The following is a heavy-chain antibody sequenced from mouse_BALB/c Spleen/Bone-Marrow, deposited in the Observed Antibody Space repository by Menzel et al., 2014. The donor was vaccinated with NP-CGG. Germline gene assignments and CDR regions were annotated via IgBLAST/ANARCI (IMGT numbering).Heavy chain of an antibody. CDR1: GYTFTDYY. CDR3: ARGGYYRYDGFAY. CDR2: IYPGNGDT. J-gene: IGHJ3*01. V-gene: IGHV1-77*01. Sequence: VQLQQSGAELARPGASVELSCKASGYTFTDYYINWVRRRTGQGLEWIGEIYPGNGDTYYNEKFKGRATLTADKSSSTAYMQLSSLTSEDSAVYFCARGGYYRYDGFAYWGQGTLVTVSA. D-gene: IGHD2-14*01.